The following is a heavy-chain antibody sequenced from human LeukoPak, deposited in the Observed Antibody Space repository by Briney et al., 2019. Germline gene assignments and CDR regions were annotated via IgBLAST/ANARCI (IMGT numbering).Heavy chain of an antibody. CDR2: ISYDGGNK. V-gene: IGHV3-30-3*01. Sequence: PGGSLRLSCAASGFTFSSYPMHWVRQAPGKGLEWVAVISYDGGNKYSADSVKGRFTISRDNSENTLYLQMNSLRAEDTAVYYCARGLSAVWFGGDYWGQGTLVTVSS. CDR3: ARGLSAVWFGGDY. CDR1: GFTFSSYP. D-gene: IGHD3-10*01. J-gene: IGHJ4*02.